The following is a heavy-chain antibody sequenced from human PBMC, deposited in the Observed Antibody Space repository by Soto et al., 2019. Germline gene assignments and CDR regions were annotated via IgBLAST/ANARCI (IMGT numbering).Heavy chain of an antibody. J-gene: IGHJ4*02. CDR1: GYTFTSDG. V-gene: IGHV1-18*04. Sequence: QVQLVQSGAEVKNPGASVKVSCETSGYTFTSDGISWVRQAPGQGLEWMGWINTHSGDTNFAQKFQGRVTMTTDTSTSTAYMELRSLRSDDTAVYYCARDLTRGGYSYGYRDYWGQGTLVTVSS. CDR3: ARDLTRGGYSYGYRDY. D-gene: IGHD5-18*01. CDR2: INTHSGDT.